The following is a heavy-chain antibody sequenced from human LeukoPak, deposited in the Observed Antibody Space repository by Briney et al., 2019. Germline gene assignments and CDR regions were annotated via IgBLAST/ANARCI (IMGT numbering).Heavy chain of an antibody. D-gene: IGHD1-1*01. CDR2: IYHSGST. J-gene: IGHJ5*02. Sequence: SETLSLTCAVSGGSISSGGYSWSWIRQPPGKGLEWIGYIYHSGSTYYNPSLKSRVTISVDRSKNQSSLKLSSVTAADTAVYYCAREGTAGTNLNWFDPWGQGTLVTVSS. CDR1: GGSISSGGYS. V-gene: IGHV4-30-2*01. CDR3: AREGTAGTNLNWFDP.